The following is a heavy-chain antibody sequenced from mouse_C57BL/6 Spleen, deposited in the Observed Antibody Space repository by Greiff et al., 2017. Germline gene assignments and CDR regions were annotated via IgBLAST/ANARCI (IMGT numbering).Heavy chain of an antibody. CDR1: GFTFSDYY. Sequence: EVQRVESGGGLVQPGGSLKLSCAASGFTFSDYYMYWVRQTPEQRLEWVAYISNGGGSTYYPDTVKGRFTISRDNAKNTLYLQMSRLKSEDTAMYYCARHGGAMDYWGQGTSVTVSS. V-gene: IGHV5-12*01. CDR3: ARHGGAMDY. CDR2: ISNGGGST. J-gene: IGHJ4*01.